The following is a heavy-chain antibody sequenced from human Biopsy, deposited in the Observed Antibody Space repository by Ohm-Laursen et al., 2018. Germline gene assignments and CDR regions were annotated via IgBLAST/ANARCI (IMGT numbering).Heavy chain of an antibody. Sequence: GASVKVSCKVSGYTFTGHYMHWVRQAPGQGLEWMGWINPNGGDTNYAQKFQGRVTMTTDTSVSTAYMELSRLTFDDTAVYYCARASMIRGVMDVDYWGQGTLVIVSS. CDR3: ARASMIRGVMDVDY. D-gene: IGHD3-10*01. J-gene: IGHJ4*02. V-gene: IGHV1-2*02. CDR2: INPNGGDT. CDR1: GYTFTGHY.